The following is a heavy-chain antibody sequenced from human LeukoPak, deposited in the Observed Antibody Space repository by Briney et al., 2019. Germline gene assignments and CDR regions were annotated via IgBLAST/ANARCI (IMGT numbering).Heavy chain of an antibody. Sequence: GGSLRLSCAASGFPFSSSSMSWVRQAPGKGLEWVSAISNGGGSTYYADSVKGRFTISRDNSKNTLYLQMNSLRVEDTALYYCARLPTAINGYFDPWGQGTLVTVSS. D-gene: IGHD2-2*01. CDR1: GFPFSSSS. J-gene: IGHJ5*02. CDR2: ISNGGGST. CDR3: ARLPTAINGYFDP. V-gene: IGHV3-23*01.